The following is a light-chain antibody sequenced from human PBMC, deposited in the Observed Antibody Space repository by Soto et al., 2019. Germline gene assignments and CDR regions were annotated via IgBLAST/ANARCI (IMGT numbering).Light chain of an antibody. J-gene: IGLJ1*01. V-gene: IGLV2-14*01. CDR2: EVS. CDR3: LSYTASSTFV. CDR1: SRDIGGYNY. Sequence: QSVLTQPASVSGSPGQSITISCTGTSRDIGGYNYVSWYQQHPGKVPKLMIYEVSNRPSGVSNRFSGSKSGSTASLTISGLQAEDEAEYYCLSYTASSTFVFGTGTKVTVL.